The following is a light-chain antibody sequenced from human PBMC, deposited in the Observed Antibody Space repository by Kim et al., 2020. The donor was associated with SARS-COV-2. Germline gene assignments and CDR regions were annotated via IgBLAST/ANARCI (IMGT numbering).Light chain of an antibody. J-gene: IGLJ3*02. Sequence: SSELTQEPAVSVALGQTVRITCQGDSLRSYYASWYQQKPGQAPVPVIYGKNNRPSGIPDRFSGSSSGNTASLTITGAQAEDEADYYCNSRDSSGNHWVFGGGTQLTVL. CDR2: GKN. CDR1: SLRSYY. CDR3: NSRDSSGNHWV. V-gene: IGLV3-19*01.